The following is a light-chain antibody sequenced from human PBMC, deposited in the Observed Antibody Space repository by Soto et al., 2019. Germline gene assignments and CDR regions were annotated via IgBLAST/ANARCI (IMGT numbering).Light chain of an antibody. CDR3: QQYNNWPPLT. Sequence: EIVVTQSPGTLSLSPGERATLSCRASQSINSNLAWYQQKPGQAPRLLIYGASTRATGIPARFSGSGSGTEFTLTISSLQSEDFAVYYCQQYNNWPPLTFGGGTKVDIK. CDR1: QSINSN. V-gene: IGKV3-15*01. J-gene: IGKJ4*01. CDR2: GAS.